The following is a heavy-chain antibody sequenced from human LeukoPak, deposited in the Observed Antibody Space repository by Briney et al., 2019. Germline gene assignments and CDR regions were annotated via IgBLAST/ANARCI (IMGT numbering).Heavy chain of an antibody. CDR2: IYYSGST. J-gene: IGHJ5*02. Sequence: PSQTLSLTCTVSGGSISSGGYSWSWIRQPPGKGLEWIGYIYYSGSTNYNPSLKSRVTISVDTSKNQFSLKLSSVTAADTAVYYCASSRLYSSPNWFDPWGQGTLVTVSS. D-gene: IGHD6-13*01. CDR3: ASSRLYSSPNWFDP. V-gene: IGHV4-30-4*07. CDR1: GGSISSGGYS.